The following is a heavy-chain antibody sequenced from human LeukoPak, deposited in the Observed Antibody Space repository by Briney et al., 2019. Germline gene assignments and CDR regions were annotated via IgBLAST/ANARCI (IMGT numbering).Heavy chain of an antibody. CDR3: AKVVSGWFDP. V-gene: IGHV4-59*01. CDR2: IYYSGST. CDR1: GGSISSYY. D-gene: IGHD6-19*01. Sequence: SETLSLTCTVSGGSISSYYWSWIRQPPGKGLEWIGYIYYSGSTNYNPSLKSRVTISVDTSKNQFFLKMTSVTAADTAVYYCAKVVSGWFDPWGQGTLVTVSS. J-gene: IGHJ5*02.